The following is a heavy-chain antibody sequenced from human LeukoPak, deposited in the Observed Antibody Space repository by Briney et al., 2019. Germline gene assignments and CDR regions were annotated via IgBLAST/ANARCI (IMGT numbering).Heavy chain of an antibody. Sequence: SETLSLTCAVYGGSFSGYYWSWIRQPPGKGLEWIGEINHSGSTNYNPSLKSRVTISVDTSKNQFSLKLSSVTAADTAVYYCARGPTYYYDSRGKPLDYWGQGTLVTVSS. CDR1: GGSFSGYY. J-gene: IGHJ4*02. V-gene: IGHV4-34*01. D-gene: IGHD3-22*01. CDR2: INHSGST. CDR3: ARGPTYYYDSRGKPLDY.